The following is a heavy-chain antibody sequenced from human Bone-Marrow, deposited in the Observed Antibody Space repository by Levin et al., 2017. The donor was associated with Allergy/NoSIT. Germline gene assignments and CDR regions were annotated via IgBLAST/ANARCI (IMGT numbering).Heavy chain of an antibody. V-gene: IGHV3-23*01. CDR2: SSGSGGST. J-gene: IGHJ5*02. CDR1: GVTFSSYA. CDR3: AKDRGSNTHNWFDP. Sequence: GGSLRLSCAASGVTFSSYAMSWVRQAPGKGLEWVSASSGSGGSTYYADAVKGRFTISRDKSKNTLYLQMNSLRAEDTAVYYCAKDRGSNTHNWFDPWGQGTLVTVSS. D-gene: IGHD1-26*01.